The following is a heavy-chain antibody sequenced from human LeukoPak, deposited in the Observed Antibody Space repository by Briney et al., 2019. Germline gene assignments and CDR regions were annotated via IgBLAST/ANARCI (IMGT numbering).Heavy chain of an antibody. J-gene: IGHJ4*02. CDR3: AREDCSGGSCYGGFDC. D-gene: IGHD2-15*01. Sequence: SQTLSLTCAISGDRVSSNSAAWNWIRQSPSRGLEWLARTCQRSKWYNHYALSQKSLITITPDTSKNLFSLQLNSVTPEDTAVYYCAREDCSGGSCYGGFDCWGQGTLVTVSS. V-gene: IGHV6-1*01. CDR1: GDRVSSNSAA. CDR2: TCQRSKWYN.